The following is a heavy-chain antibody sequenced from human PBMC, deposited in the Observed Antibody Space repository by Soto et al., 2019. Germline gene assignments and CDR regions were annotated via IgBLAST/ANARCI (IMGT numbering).Heavy chain of an antibody. CDR3: VKDHCGGDCYSEPYFDF. Sequence: GGSLRLSCAASGFTFSNYWMHWVRQAPGKGLEWMTVIWYDGSQKYYGDSVNGRFTISRDNSKNTVYLQMNSLRVEDTAVYYCVKDHCGGDCYSEPYFDFWGRGSQVTVSS. D-gene: IGHD2-21*02. V-gene: IGHV3-33*06. CDR2: IWYDGSQK. CDR1: GFTFSNYW. J-gene: IGHJ4*02.